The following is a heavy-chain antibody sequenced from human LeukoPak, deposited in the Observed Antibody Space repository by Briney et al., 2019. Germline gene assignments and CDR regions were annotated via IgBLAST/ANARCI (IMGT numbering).Heavy chain of an antibody. CDR1: GFTVSSTY. CDR2: IYSAGST. Sequence: GGSLRLSCAASGFTVSSTYMCWVRQAPGKGLEWVSIIYSAGSTYYADSVKGRFTISRDNSKNTLYLQMNSLRAEDTAVYYCAKCHCTNGICWLDWGQGTLVTVSS. D-gene: IGHD2-8*01. V-gene: IGHV3-53*01. CDR3: AKCHCTNGICWLD. J-gene: IGHJ1*01.